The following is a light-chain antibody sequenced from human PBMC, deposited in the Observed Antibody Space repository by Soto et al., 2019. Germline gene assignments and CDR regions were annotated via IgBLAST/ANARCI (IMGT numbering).Light chain of an antibody. CDR3: QKYNNYWK. J-gene: IGKJ1*01. CDR2: DAS. V-gene: IGKV1-5*01. CDR1: QSISSW. Sequence: DIQMTQSPSTLSASVGDRVTITCRASQSISSWLAWYQQKPGKAPKLLIYDASSLESGVPSRFSGSGSATEFTLTISSLQTDDFATYYCQKYNNYWKLGQGAKVDIK.